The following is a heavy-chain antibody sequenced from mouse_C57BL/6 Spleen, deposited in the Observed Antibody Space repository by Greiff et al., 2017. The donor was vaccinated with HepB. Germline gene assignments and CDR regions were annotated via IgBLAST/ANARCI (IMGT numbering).Heavy chain of an antibody. D-gene: IGHD6-1*01. CDR3: TEAHTGAY. V-gene: IGHV1-5*01. CDR2: IYPGNSDT. J-gene: IGHJ3*01. Sequence: VHVKQSGTVLARPGASVKMSCKTSGYTFTSYWMHWVKQRPGQGLEWIGAIYPGNSDTSYNQKFKGKAKLTAVTSASTAYLELSSLTNEDSAVYYCTEAHTGAYWGQGTLVTVSA. CDR1: GYTFTSYW.